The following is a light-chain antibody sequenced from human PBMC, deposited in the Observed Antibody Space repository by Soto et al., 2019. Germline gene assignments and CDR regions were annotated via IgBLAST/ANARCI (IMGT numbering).Light chain of an antibody. CDR3: AAWDDSLNAWV. CDR1: SSNIGSNN. CDR2: NNN. J-gene: IGLJ3*02. V-gene: IGLV1-44*01. Sequence: QSVVTQPPSASGTPGQRVTISCSGSSSNIGSNNVNWYQQLPGTAPKLLIYNNNQRPSGVSDRFSGSESGTSASLAISGLQSEDEADYYCAAWDDSLNAWVFGGGTKVTVL.